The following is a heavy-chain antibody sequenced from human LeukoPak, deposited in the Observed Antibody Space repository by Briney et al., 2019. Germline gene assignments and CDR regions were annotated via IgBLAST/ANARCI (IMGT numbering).Heavy chain of an antibody. J-gene: IGHJ5*02. CDR2: IYTSGST. CDR3: ARDSSGWSDR. CDR1: GGSISSYY. Sequence: SETLSLTCTVSGGSISSYYWSWIRQPAGRGLEWIGRIYTSGSTNYNPSLKSRVTMSVVTSKNQFSLKLSSVTSADLAVYYCARDSSGWSDRWGQGTLVTASS. V-gene: IGHV4-4*07. D-gene: IGHD6-19*01.